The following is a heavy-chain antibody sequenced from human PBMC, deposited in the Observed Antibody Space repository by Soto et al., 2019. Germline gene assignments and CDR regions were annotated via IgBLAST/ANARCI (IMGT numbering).Heavy chain of an antibody. CDR2: ISGSGGRV. CDR3: AMTRLYDTGTNDYHRDALDI. CDR1: GFSFGTYV. J-gene: IGHJ3*02. V-gene: IGHV3-23*01. D-gene: IGHD3-22*01. Sequence: EVQLLESGGGMVEPRGSLKLSCAASGFSFGTYVMNWVRQAPGKGLEWVSGISGSGGRVYSADSVKGRFTISRDNSRNTLYLQMNSLRAEDTAIHYCAMTRLYDTGTNDYHRDALDIWGQGTQVTVSS.